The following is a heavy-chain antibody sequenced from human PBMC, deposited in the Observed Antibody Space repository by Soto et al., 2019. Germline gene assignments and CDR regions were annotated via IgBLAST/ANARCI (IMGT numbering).Heavy chain of an antibody. J-gene: IGHJ6*02. CDR1: GFSFSIYG. CDR3: GKDSRIQDQTLGIYGMDV. Sequence: GGSLRLSCAASGFSFSIYGMHWVRQAPGKGLEWLAVILYDESNKYYADSVKGRFTISRDNSKNTLYLQMKRLRVEDTAVYYCGKDSRIQDQTLGIYGMDVWGQGPTVTVSS. V-gene: IGHV3-30*18. CDR2: ILYDESNK. D-gene: IGHD5-18*01.